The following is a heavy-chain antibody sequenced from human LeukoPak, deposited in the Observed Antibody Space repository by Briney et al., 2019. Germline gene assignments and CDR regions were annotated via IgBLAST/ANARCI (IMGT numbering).Heavy chain of an antibody. CDR2: ISGSGGST. CDR3: ARNTYCDFRSGYWDNWFDP. V-gene: IGHV3-23*01. CDR1: GFTFSSYA. J-gene: IGHJ5*02. D-gene: IGHD3-3*01. Sequence: PGGSLRLSCAASGFTFSSYAMSWVRQAPGKGLEWVSAISGSGGSTYYADSVKGRFTISRDNSKNTLYLQMNSLRTEDTAVYYRARNTYCDFRSGYWDNWFDPWGQRTLVTVSS.